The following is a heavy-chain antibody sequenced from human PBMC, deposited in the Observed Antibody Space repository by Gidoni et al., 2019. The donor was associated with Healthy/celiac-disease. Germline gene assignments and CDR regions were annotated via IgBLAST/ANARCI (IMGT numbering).Heavy chain of an antibody. CDR3: ARDYYDSSGYYPPYYYYGMDV. CDR2: ISSSSSFI. V-gene: IGHV3-21*01. D-gene: IGHD3-22*01. CDR1: GFTLSSYS. Sequence: EVQLVASGGGLVTPGGSLRLSCAASGFTLSSYSMNWVRQHPGKGLEWVSSISSSSSFIDDAESGKGIFTISRDNAKNSLYLQMNSLRAEDTAVYYCARDYYDSSGYYPPYYYYGMDVWGQVTTVTVS. J-gene: IGHJ6*02.